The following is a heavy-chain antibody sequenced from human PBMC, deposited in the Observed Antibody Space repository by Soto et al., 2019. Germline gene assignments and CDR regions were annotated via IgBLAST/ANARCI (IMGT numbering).Heavy chain of an antibody. CDR3: ARVGHIAAAGSSGSYYYGMDV. CDR1: GGSISSSNW. D-gene: IGHD6-13*01. J-gene: IGHJ6*02. Sequence: QVQLQESGPGLVKPSGTLSLTCAVSGGSISSSNWWSWVRQPPGKGLEWIGEIYHNGSTNYNPSLKSRVTISVDKSKNQFSLKLSSVTAADTAVYYCARVGHIAAAGSSGSYYYGMDVWGQGTTVTVSS. CDR2: IYHNGST. V-gene: IGHV4-4*02.